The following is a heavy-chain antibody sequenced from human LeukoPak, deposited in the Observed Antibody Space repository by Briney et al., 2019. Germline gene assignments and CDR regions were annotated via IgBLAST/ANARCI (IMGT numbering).Heavy chain of an antibody. V-gene: IGHV3-9*03. CDR1: GFTFDDYA. D-gene: IGHD1-26*01. CDR3: AKGNGIEN. J-gene: IGHJ4*02. CDR2: ISWNSGSI. Sequence: GGSLRLSXAASGFTFDDYAMHWVRQAPGKGLEWVSGISWNSGSICYADSVKGRFTIPRDNAKNSLYLQMNSLRAEDMALYYCAKGNGIENWGQRTLVTVSS.